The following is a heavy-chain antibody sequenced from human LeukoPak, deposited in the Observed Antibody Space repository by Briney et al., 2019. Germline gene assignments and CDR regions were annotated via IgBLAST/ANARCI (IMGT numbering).Heavy chain of an antibody. CDR3: ARDGSDSTGYYYAL. CDR1: GFTFSSYN. Sequence: TGGSLRLSCAASGFTFSSYNMNWVRQAPGKGLEWVSSITSSSTYIYYADSVKGRFTISRDNARNSLSLQMNSLRAEDTAVYYCARDGSDSTGYYYALWGQGTLVTVSS. J-gene: IGHJ4*02. CDR2: ITSSSTYI. D-gene: IGHD3-22*01. V-gene: IGHV3-21*01.